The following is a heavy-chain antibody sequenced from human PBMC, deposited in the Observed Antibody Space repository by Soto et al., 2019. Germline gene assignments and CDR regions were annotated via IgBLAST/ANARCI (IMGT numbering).Heavy chain of an antibody. J-gene: IGHJ3*02. CDR2: IWFDGSDK. CDR3: ARLYCSASSCYSVGAFDI. CDR1: GFTFSSYG. D-gene: IGHD2-15*01. V-gene: IGHV3-33*01. Sequence: PGGSLRLSCAASGFTFSSYGMHWVRQAPGKGREWVALIWFDGSDKYYTESVKGRFTISRDNSKSTLYLQMNSLRAEDTAVYYCARLYCSASSCYSVGAFDIWGQGTMVTVSS.